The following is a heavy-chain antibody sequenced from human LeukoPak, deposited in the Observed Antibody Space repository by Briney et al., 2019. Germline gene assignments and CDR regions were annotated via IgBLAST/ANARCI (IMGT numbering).Heavy chain of an antibody. V-gene: IGHV3-23*01. Sequence: GGSLRLSCAASGFTFSSYAMSWVRQAPGKGPEWVSAISGSGGSTYYADSVKGRFTISRDNSKNTLYLQMNSLRAEDMAVYYCAKDLGLKWELLLNWGQGTLVTVSS. CDR3: AKDLGLKWELLLN. D-gene: IGHD1-26*01. J-gene: IGHJ4*02. CDR2: ISGSGGST. CDR1: GFTFSSYA.